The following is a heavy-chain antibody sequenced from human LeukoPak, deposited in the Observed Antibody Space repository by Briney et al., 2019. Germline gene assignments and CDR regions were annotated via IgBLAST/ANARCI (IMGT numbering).Heavy chain of an antibody. D-gene: IGHD6-19*01. CDR2: ISWNSGSI. Sequence: GGSLRLSCAASGFTFDDYAMHWVRQAPGKGLEWVSGISWNSGSIGYADSVKGRFTISRDNAKNSLYLQMNSLRAEDTASYYCAKEAGSGWLDYWGQGTLVTVSS. V-gene: IGHV3-9*01. CDR3: AKEAGSGWLDY. CDR1: GFTFDDYA. J-gene: IGHJ4*02.